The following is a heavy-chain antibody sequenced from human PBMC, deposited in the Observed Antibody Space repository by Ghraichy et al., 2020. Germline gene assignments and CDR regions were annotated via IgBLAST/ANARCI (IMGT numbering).Heavy chain of an antibody. V-gene: IGHV6-1*01. D-gene: IGHD1-26*01. J-gene: IGHJ4*02. CDR1: GDSVSGNYVS. CDR2: TYYRSMWYN. CDR3: ARGSGSRAVDFDY. Sequence: ISGDSVSGNYVSWNWIRQSPSRGLEWLGRTYYRSMWYNDYAVSVNGRITISPDTSKNQFSLQLNSVTPEDTAVYYCARGSGSRAVDFDYWGQGTLVTVSS.